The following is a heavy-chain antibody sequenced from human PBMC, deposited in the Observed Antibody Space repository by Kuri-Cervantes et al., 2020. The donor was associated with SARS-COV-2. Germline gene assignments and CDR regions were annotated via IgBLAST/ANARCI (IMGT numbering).Heavy chain of an antibody. CDR3: ATQGMRFLEWLAPNYYYGMDV. CDR1: GGSVSSGSYY. CDR2: IYYSGST. D-gene: IGHD3-3*01. J-gene: IGHJ6*02. V-gene: IGHV4-61*01. Sequence: ESLKISCTVSGGSVSSGSYYWSWIRQPPGKGLEWTGYIYYSGSTNYNPSLKSRVTISVDTSKNQFSLKLSSVTAADTAVYYCATQGMRFLEWLAPNYYYGMDVWGQGTTVTVSS.